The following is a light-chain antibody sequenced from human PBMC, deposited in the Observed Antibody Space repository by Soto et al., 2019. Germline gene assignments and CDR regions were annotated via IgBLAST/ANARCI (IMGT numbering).Light chain of an antibody. J-gene: IGKJ3*01. CDR2: GAS. Sequence: EIELTQSPGTLSLSPGERATLSCRASQTVNSNYLAWYQQKPGQAPRLLIYGASSRATGIPDRFSGSGYGTDFTLTISGLEPDDFAVYYCQQYGSSPFTFGPGTKVDIK. CDR1: QTVNSNY. CDR3: QQYGSSPFT. V-gene: IGKV3-20*01.